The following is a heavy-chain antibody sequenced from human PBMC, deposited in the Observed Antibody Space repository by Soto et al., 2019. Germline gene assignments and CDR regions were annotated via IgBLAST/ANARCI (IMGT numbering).Heavy chain of an antibody. CDR3: TTGSNYDFWSGRDYYYYYGMDV. V-gene: IGHV3-15*07. D-gene: IGHD3-3*01. CDR1: GFTFSNAW. Sequence: GGSLRLSCAASGFTFSNAWMNWVRQAPGKGLEWVGRIKSKTDGGTTDYAAPVKGRFTISRDDSKNTLYLQMNSLKTEDTAVYYCTTGSNYDFWSGRDYYYYYGMDVWGQGTTVTVSS. CDR2: IKSKTDGGTT. J-gene: IGHJ6*02.